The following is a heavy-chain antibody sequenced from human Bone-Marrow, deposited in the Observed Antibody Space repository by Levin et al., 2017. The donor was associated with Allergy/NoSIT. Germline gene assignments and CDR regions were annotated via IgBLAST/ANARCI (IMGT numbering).Heavy chain of an antibody. V-gene: IGHV4-38-2*02. CDR2: VYGSGIA. CDR3: ARDRFCSSKSCSYFDY. J-gene: IGHJ4*01. D-gene: IGHD2-2*01. CDR1: GYTISSGYF. Sequence: SQTLSLTCTVSGYTISSGYFWGWIRQSPEKGLEWIGSVYGSGIAYYSPSLKSRATVSVDTSKNQFSLKLTSVTAAATAVYYCARDRFCSSKSCSYFDYWGHGTLVTVSS.